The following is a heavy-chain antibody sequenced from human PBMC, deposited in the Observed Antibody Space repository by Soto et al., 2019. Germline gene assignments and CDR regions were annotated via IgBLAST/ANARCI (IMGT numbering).Heavy chain of an antibody. Sequence: SETLSLTCTVSGGSISSGDYYWSWIRQPPGKGLEWIGYIYYSGSTYYNPSLKSRVTISVDTSKNQFSLKLSSVTAADTAVYYCARDKRWNYGGWFDPWGQGTLVTVSS. D-gene: IGHD1-7*01. CDR1: GGSISSGDYY. V-gene: IGHV4-30-4*01. J-gene: IGHJ5*02. CDR3: ARDKRWNYGGWFDP. CDR2: IYYSGST.